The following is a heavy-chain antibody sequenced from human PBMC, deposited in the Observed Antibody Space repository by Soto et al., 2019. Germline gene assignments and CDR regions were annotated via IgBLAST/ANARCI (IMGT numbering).Heavy chain of an antibody. Sequence: EVQLVESGGGLVQPGRSLRLSCAASGFTFDDYAMHWVRQAPGKGLEWVSGISWNSGSIGYADSVKGRFTISRDNAKNSLYLQMNSLRAEDTAVYYCAKDIGMYGVFDYWGQGTLVTVSS. J-gene: IGHJ4*02. CDR1: GFTFDDYA. D-gene: IGHD3-10*02. CDR3: AKDIGMYGVFDY. CDR2: ISWNSGSI. V-gene: IGHV3-9*01.